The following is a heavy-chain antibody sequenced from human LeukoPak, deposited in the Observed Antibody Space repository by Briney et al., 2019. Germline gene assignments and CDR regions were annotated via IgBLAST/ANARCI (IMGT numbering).Heavy chain of an antibody. Sequence: GGSLRLSCAASGFTVSSNYMSWVRQAPGKGLEWVSLIYGGGSTYYADSVKGRFTISRDNSKNTVYLRMNSPRAEDTAVYYCARDSDYYAFTYWGQGTLVTVSS. CDR1: GFTVSSNY. CDR3: ARDSDYYAFTY. D-gene: IGHD1-26*01. CDR2: IYGGGST. J-gene: IGHJ4*02. V-gene: IGHV3-53*01.